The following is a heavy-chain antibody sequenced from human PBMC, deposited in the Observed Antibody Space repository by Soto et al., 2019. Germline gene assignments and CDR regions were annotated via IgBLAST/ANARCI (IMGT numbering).Heavy chain of an antibody. CDR2: ISGSGDTT. CDR3: AKRSGYDSGRFDY. CDR1: GFTFNNCG. Sequence: GGSLRLSCAASGFTFNNCGMSWVRRAPGMGLEWVATISGSGDTTYYADSVKGRFTISRDNSKNTLYLQMNSLRVEDTARYYCAKRSGYDSGRFDYWGQGTLLTVSS. D-gene: IGHD5-12*01. J-gene: IGHJ4*02. V-gene: IGHV3-23*01.